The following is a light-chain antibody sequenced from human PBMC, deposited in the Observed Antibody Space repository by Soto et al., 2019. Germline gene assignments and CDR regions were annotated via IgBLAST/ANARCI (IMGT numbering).Light chain of an antibody. V-gene: IGLV1-36*01. J-gene: IGLJ3*02. CDR2: YDD. CDR1: SSNIGNNA. CDR3: AAWDDSLNADWV. Sequence: QSALTQPPSVSEAPRQRVTISCSGSSSNIGNNAVNWYQQLPGKAPKLLIYYDDLLPSGVSDRFSGSKSGTSASLAISGLQSEDEADYYCAAWDDSLNADWVFGGGTKLTVL.